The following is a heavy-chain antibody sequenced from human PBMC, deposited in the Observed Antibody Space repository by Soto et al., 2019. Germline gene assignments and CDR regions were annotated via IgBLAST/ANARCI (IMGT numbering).Heavy chain of an antibody. V-gene: IGHV3-66*01. J-gene: IGHJ5*02. CDR3: EREYQGDAYYDPNWFDP. CDR1: GFTVSEIY. Sequence: VQLVESGGGLVQPGGSLRLSCAASGFTVSEIYMSWVRQAPGKGLELVSVLYSNGATSYADSVRGRFTISRDHSKNTFYLHMNSLRVEDTAVYYCEREYQGDAYYDPNWFDPRGQGTLVTVSS. CDR2: LYSNGAT. D-gene: IGHD3-16*01.